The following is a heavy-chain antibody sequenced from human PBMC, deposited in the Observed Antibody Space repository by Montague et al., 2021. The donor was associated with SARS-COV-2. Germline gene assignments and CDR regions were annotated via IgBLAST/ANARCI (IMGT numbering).Heavy chain of an antibody. CDR3: ARDLNEYSSSGGFDY. CDR1: GGSISSISYY. CDR2: IYYSGST. Sequence: SKTLSLTCTVSGGSISSISYYWGWIRQPPGKGLEWIGSIYYSGSTYYNPSLKSRVTISVDTSKNQFSLKLSSVTAADTAVYYCARDLNEYSSSGGFDYWGQGTLVTVSS. V-gene: IGHV4-39*07. D-gene: IGHD6-6*01. J-gene: IGHJ4*02.